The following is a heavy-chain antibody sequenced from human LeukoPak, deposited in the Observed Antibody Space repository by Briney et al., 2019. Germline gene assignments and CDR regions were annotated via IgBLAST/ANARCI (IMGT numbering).Heavy chain of an antibody. J-gene: IGHJ3*02. D-gene: IGHD1-1*01. CDR3: ARVHWNDPSDAFDI. CDR1: GYTFTSYG. V-gene: IGHV1-18*01. CDR2: ISAYNGNT. Sequence: ASVKVSCKASGYTFTSYGISWVRQAPGQGLEWMGWISAYNGNTNYAQKLQGRVTMTTDTSTSTAYMELRSLRSDDTAVYYCARVHWNDPSDAFDIWGQGTTVTVSS.